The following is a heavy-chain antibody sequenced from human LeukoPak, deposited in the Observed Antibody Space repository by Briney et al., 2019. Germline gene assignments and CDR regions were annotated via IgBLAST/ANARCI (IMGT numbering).Heavy chain of an antibody. D-gene: IGHD3-9*01. J-gene: IGHJ4*02. CDR1: GFTFSSYA. CDR3: AKGDLDYDILTGYPFDY. CDR2: ISGSGGST. Sequence: EGSLRLSCAASGFTFSSYAMSWVRQAPGKGLEWVSAISGSGGSTYYADSVKGRFTISRDNSKNTLYLQMNSLRAEDTAVYYCAKGDLDYDILTGYPFDYWGQGTLVTVSS. V-gene: IGHV3-23*01.